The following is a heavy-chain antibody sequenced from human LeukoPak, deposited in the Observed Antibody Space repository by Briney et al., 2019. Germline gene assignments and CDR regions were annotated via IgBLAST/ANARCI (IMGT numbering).Heavy chain of an antibody. CDR3: ARWYRSFDY. D-gene: IGHD6-13*01. J-gene: IGHJ4*02. CDR2: IYYGGST. Sequence: SATLSLTCTVAGGSITSYYWSWLRQPPGKRLEWLGYIYYGGSTNYNPSLKSRVTISVDTSKNQFSLKLSSVTAADTAGYYCARWYRSFDYWGQGTLVTVSS. CDR1: GGSITSYY. V-gene: IGHV4-59*01.